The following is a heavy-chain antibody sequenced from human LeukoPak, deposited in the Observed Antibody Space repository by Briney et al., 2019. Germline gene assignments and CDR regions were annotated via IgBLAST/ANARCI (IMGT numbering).Heavy chain of an antibody. CDR2: IKQDGTQK. CDR1: GLSFSNYW. D-gene: IGHD3-3*02. V-gene: IGHV3-7*01. J-gene: IGHJ3*02. Sequence: GGSLRLSCEAYGLSFSNYWLSWVRQAPGKGLEWVANIKQDGTQKNYVDAVKGRFTISRDNAKNSLYLQMNTLRVEDTAVYYCAKDPFSRPDIWGQGTMVTVSS. CDR3: AKDPFSRPDI.